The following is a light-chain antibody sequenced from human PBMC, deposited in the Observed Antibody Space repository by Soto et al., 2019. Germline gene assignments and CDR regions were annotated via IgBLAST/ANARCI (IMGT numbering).Light chain of an antibody. V-gene: IGLV2-23*02. CDR2: EVN. CDR3: CSYAGRSNVV. J-gene: IGLJ2*01. CDR1: SCDVGTYNL. Sequence: QSVLTQPASVSGSPGQSITISCTGTSCDVGTYNLVSWYQQHPGRAPKLIIFEVNKRPSGVSNRLSGSKSGNTASLAISGLQADDEADYHCCSYAGRSNVVCGGGTKRTVL.